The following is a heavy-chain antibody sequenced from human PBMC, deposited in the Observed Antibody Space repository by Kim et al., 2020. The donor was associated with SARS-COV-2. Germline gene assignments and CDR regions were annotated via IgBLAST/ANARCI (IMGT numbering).Heavy chain of an antibody. J-gene: IGHJ4*02. D-gene: IGHD6-13*01. Sequence: GGSLRLSCAASGFTFSSYAMHWVRQAPGKGLEWVAVISYDGSNKYYADSVRGRFTISRDNSKNTLYLQMNSLRAEDTAVYYCATGPAIAAAAPLGYFDYWGQGTLVTVSS. CDR1: GFTFSSYA. CDR3: ATGPAIAAAAPLGYFDY. CDR2: ISYDGSNK. V-gene: IGHV3-30*04.